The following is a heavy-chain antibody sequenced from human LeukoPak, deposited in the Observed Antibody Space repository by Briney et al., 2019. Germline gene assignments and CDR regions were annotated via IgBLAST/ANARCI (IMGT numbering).Heavy chain of an antibody. CDR2: IDYDGRST. D-gene: IGHD6-13*01. J-gene: IGHJ4*02. CDR1: GFTFSSFW. Sequence: GGSLSLSCVASGFTFSSFWMHWVRQAPGKGLVWVSRIDYDGRSTIYADSVKGRFTISRDNAKNTLYLQMNSLRAEDTAMYYCATIAAADKDYWGQGTLVTVSS. V-gene: IGHV3-74*01. CDR3: ATIAAADKDY.